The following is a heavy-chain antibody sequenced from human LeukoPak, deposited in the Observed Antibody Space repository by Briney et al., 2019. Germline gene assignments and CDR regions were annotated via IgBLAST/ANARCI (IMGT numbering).Heavy chain of an antibody. Sequence: ASVKVSCKASGYTFTSYDINWVRQATGQGLEWMGWMNPNSGNTGYAQKFQGRVTMTRNTSMSTAYMELSSLRSEDTAVYYCARSLGYPTVTTLYYYYYYGMDVWGQGTTVTVSS. V-gene: IGHV1-8*01. D-gene: IGHD4-17*01. CDR2: MNPNSGNT. J-gene: IGHJ6*02. CDR3: ARSLGYPTVTTLYYYYYYGMDV. CDR1: GYTFTSYD.